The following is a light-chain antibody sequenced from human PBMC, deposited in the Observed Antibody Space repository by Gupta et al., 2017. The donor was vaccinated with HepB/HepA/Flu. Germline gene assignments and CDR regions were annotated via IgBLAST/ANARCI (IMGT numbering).Light chain of an antibody. CDR3: ATWDDSLSGYV. J-gene: IGLJ1*01. CDR2: RNN. Sequence: QSVLTQPPSASGTPGQRVTISSSGSRSNIGSNYVYWYQQFPGTAPKLLIYRNNQRPSGVPDRFSGSKSGTSASLAISGLRSDDEADYYCATWDDSLSGYVFGNGTNVTVL. V-gene: IGLV1-47*01. CDR1: RSNIGSNY.